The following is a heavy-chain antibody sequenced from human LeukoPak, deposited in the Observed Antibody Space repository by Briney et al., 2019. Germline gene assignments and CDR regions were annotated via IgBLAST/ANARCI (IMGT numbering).Heavy chain of an antibody. CDR3: ARVRDYYGSGSYYTFDY. V-gene: IGHV3-20*04. Sequence: RTGGSLRLSCAASGFTFDDYGMSWVRQAPGKGLEWVSGINWNGGSTGYADSVKGRFTISRDNAKNSLYLQMNCLRAEDTALYYCARVRDYYGSGSYYTFDYWGQGTLVTVSS. D-gene: IGHD3-10*01. CDR1: GFTFDDYG. J-gene: IGHJ4*02. CDR2: INWNGGST.